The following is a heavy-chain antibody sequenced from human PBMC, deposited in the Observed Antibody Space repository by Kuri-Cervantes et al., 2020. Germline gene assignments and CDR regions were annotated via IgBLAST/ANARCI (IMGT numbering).Heavy chain of an antibody. D-gene: IGHD4-11*01. CDR2: ISYDGSNK. CDR3: AKDLYGVWAYSNYGLTGTRFDY. V-gene: IGHV3-30*18. J-gene: IGHJ4*02. CDR1: GFTFSSYG. Sequence: LSLTCAASGFTFSSYGMHWVRQAPGKGLEWVAVISYDGSNKYYADSVKGRFTISRDNSKNTLYLQMNSLRAEDTAVYYCAKDLYGVWAYSNYGLTGTRFDYWGQGTLVTVSS.